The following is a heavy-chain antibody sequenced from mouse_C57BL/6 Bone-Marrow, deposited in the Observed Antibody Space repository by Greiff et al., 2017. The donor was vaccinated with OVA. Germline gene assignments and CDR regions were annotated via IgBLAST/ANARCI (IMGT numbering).Heavy chain of an antibody. CDR2: IYPGGGYT. V-gene: IGHV1-63*01. CDR1: GYTFTNYW. J-gene: IGHJ1*03. Sequence: QVQLQQSGAELVRPGTSVKMSCKASGYTFTNYWIGWAKQRPGHGLEWIGDIYPGGGYTNYNEKFKGKATLTADNSSSTAYMQFSSLTSEDSAIYYCARMGLRSWYFDVWGTGTTVTVSS. D-gene: IGHD1-1*01. CDR3: ARMGLRSWYFDV.